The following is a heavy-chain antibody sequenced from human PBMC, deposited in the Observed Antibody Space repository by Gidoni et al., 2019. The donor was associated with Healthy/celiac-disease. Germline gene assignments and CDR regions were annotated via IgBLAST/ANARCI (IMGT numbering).Heavy chain of an antibody. D-gene: IGHD2-15*01. CDR3: ARTERGGTFRGAFDI. V-gene: IGHV3-9*01. CDR2: ISWNSGSI. CDR1: VLTFADNA. Sequence: EVQLVESGVDLVHPGRSLRLAFPASVLTFADNAMHWVRQAPGKGMEWVSGISWNSGSIGYADSVKGRFTISRDNAKNSLYLQMNSLRAEDTALYYCARTERGGTFRGAFDIWGQGTMVTVSS. J-gene: IGHJ3*02.